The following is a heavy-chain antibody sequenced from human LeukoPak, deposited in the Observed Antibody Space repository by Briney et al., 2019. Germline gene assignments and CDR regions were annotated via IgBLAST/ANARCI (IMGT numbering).Heavy chain of an antibody. Sequence: ASVKVSCKASGFTFTGYGINWVRQASGQGLEWMGWMNPNNGNTGYAQKFQGRVTMTRDTSISTAYMELRGLRSEDTAVYYCVRDGEGAAISVNYWFDPWGQGTLVTVSS. CDR3: VRDGEGAAISVNYWFDP. V-gene: IGHV1-8*01. CDR1: GFTFTGYG. J-gene: IGHJ5*02. D-gene: IGHD2-2*02. CDR2: MNPNNGNT.